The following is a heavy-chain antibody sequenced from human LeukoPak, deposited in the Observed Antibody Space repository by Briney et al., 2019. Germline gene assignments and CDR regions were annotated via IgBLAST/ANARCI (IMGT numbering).Heavy chain of an antibody. D-gene: IGHD6-13*01. CDR2: ISSSSSYI. Sequence: GGSLRLSCAASGFTFSSYSMNWVRQAPGKGLEWVSSISSSSSYIYYADSVKGRFTISRDNAKNSLYLQMNSLRAEDTAVYYCARGRQGIAAAGFDAFDIWGQGTMVTVSS. CDR1: GFTFSSYS. J-gene: IGHJ3*02. V-gene: IGHV3-21*01. CDR3: ARGRQGIAAAGFDAFDI.